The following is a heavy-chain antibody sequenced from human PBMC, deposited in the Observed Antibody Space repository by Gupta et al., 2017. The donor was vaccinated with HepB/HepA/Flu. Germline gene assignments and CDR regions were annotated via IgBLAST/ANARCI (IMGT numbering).Heavy chain of an antibody. CDR3: ARNPGASECS. CDR2: IYSNGRT. V-gene: IGHV3-66*01. J-gene: IGHJ5*02. Sequence: EVRLVESGGALVQPGGSLRLSCVASGFTVHNNYMGWVRQAPGKGLDWVSFIYSNGRTYFADSVKGRFSVSRDSSKNTMFLQMNSLRAADTATYYCARNPGASECSWGQGTLVTVSS. D-gene: IGHD3-10*01. CDR1: GFTVHNNY.